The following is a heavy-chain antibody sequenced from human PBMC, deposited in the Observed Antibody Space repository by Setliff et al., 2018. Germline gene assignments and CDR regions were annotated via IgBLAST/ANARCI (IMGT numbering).Heavy chain of an antibody. CDR3: AREVSLLPRDIENAFDI. CDR1: GYTFSSYA. CDR2: INTNTGNP. J-gene: IGHJ3*02. V-gene: IGHV7-4-1*02. D-gene: IGHD3-22*01. Sequence: ASVKVSCKASGYTFSSYAMNWVRQAPGQGLEWMGWINTNTGNPTYAQGFTGRFVFSLDTSVSTTYLQISSLKAEDTAVYYCAREVSLLPRDIENAFDIWGQGTMVTVS.